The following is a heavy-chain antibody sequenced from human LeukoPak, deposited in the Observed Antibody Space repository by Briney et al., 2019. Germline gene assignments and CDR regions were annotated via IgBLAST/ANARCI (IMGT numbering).Heavy chain of an antibody. Sequence: PGGSLRLSCAASGFTVSSNYMSWVRQAPGKGLEWVGRIKSKTDGGTTDYAAPVKGRFTISRDDSKNTLYLQMNSLKTEDTAVYYCTTSITIFGVVITLDYWGQGTLVTVSS. D-gene: IGHD3-3*01. CDR3: TTSITIFGVVITLDY. CDR1: GFTVSSNY. CDR2: IKSKTDGGTT. V-gene: IGHV3-15*01. J-gene: IGHJ4*02.